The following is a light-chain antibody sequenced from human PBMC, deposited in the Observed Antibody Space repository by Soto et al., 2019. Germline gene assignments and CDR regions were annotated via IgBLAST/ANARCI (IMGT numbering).Light chain of an antibody. J-gene: IGKJ1*01. Sequence: DIQMTQSPSTLSASVGDRVTITCRASQSIGGWLAWYQQRPGKAPRLLIFDASSVESGVPSRFSGSRSGTKFTLAISSLQPEDFATYYCQQYNSYWTFGQGTKVEIK. CDR3: QQYNSYWT. CDR1: QSIGGW. V-gene: IGKV1-5*01. CDR2: DAS.